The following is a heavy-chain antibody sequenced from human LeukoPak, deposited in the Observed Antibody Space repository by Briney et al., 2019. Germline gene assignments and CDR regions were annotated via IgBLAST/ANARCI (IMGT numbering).Heavy chain of an antibody. Sequence: GGSLRLSCAAPGFTFSSYWMSWVRQAPGKGLEWVANIKQDGSEKYYVDSVKGRFTISRDNAKNSLYLQMSSLRAEDTAVYYCARGHSGYEDYFDYWGQGTLVTVSS. V-gene: IGHV3-7*01. J-gene: IGHJ4*02. CDR2: IKQDGSEK. CDR3: ARGHSGYEDYFDY. D-gene: IGHD5-12*01. CDR1: GFTFSSYW.